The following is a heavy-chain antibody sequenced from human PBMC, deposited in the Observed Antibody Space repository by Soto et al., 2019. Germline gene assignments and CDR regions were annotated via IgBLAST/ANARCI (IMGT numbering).Heavy chain of an antibody. J-gene: IGHJ3*02. V-gene: IGHV3-11*01. D-gene: IGHD3-22*01. CDR3: ARGRNEGITMIVVACDI. Sequence: QVQLVESGGGLVKPGGSLRLSCAASGFTFSDYSMSWIRQAPGKGLEWVSYISSSGSTIYYADSVKGRFTISRDNAKTSLYLQMNSLRAEDTAVYYCARGRNEGITMIVVACDIWGQVTMVTVSS. CDR1: GFTFSDYS. CDR2: ISSSGSTI.